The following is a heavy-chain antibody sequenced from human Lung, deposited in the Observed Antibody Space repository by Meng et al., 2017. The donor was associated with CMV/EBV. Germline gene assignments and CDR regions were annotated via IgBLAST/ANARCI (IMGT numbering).Heavy chain of an antibody. V-gene: IGHV3-7*01. CDR1: EFTFSNYW. J-gene: IGHJ4*02. CDR3: ARVKKAVHFDD. D-gene: IGHD6-6*01. Sequence: GGSLRLXXAASEFTFSNYWMSWVRQAPGKGLEWVANIREDGSEQHYADSVKGRFSISRDNAKNSLYLQMNSLGGEDTAVYYCARVKKAVHFDDWGQGTLVTVSS. CDR2: IREDGSEQ.